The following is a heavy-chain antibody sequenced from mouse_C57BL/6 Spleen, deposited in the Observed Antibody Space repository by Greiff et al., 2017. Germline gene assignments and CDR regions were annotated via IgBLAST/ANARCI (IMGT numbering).Heavy chain of an antibody. Sequence: DVMLVESGGGLVKPGGSLKLSCAASGFTFSDYGMHWVRQAPEKGLEWVAYISSGSSTIYYADTVKGRFTISRDNAKNTLFLQMTSLRSEDTAMYYCARDYCPPIAYWGQGTLVTVSA. J-gene: IGHJ3*01. CDR3: ARDYCPPIAY. D-gene: IGHD1-1*01. CDR2: ISSGSSTI. V-gene: IGHV5-17*01. CDR1: GFTFSDYG.